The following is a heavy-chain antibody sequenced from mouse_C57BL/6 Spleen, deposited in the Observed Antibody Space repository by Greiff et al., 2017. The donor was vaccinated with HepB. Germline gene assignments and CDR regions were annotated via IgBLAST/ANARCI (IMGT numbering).Heavy chain of an antibody. V-gene: IGHV6-3*01. CDR2: IRLKSDNFAT. Sequence: EVKVEESGGGLVQPGGSMKLSCVASGFTFSNYWMNWVRQSPEKGLEWVAQIRLKSDNFATHYAESVKGRFTISRDDSKSSVYLQMNNLRAEDTGIYYCTVAPLDYWGQGTTLTVSS. CDR3: TVAPLDY. CDR1: GFTFSNYW. D-gene: IGHD6-1*01. J-gene: IGHJ2*01.